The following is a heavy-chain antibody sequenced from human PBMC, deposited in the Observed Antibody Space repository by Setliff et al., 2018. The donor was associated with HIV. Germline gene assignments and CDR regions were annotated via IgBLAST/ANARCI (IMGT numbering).Heavy chain of an antibody. Sequence: GGSLRLSCAASGFTFSSYWMHWVRQAPGKGLVWVSRLNNDGGSTDYADSVKGRFTISRDNAKNTLYLQMNSLRAEDTAVYYCSRDPEGYYDSSGYYRRGFLNCWGQGTLVTVS. D-gene: IGHD3-22*01. CDR2: LNNDGGST. V-gene: IGHV3-74*01. CDR3: SRDPEGYYDSSGYYRRGFLNC. CDR1: GFTFSSYW. J-gene: IGHJ4*02.